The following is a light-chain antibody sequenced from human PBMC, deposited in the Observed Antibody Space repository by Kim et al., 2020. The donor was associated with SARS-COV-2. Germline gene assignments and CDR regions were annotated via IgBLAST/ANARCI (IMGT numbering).Light chain of an antibody. J-gene: IGKJ1*01. CDR1: QSISKF. V-gene: IGKV1-39*01. CDR2: GAS. CDR3: QQSYNTPPP. Sequence: DIQMTQSPSSLSASVGDRVTITCRASQSISKFFNWYQQKPGEAPKLLIYGASSLRSGVPSRFSGSGSGTDFTLTISSLQPEDFATYYCQQSYNTPPPSGKGTKVDIK.